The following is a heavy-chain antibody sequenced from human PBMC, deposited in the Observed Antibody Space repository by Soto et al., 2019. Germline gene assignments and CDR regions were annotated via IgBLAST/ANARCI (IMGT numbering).Heavy chain of an antibody. V-gene: IGHV3-7*01. D-gene: IGHD3-9*01. CDR1: GFIFSRFY. Sequence: GGSLRLSCEASGFIFSRFYMGWVRQAPGKGLEWVANIKQDGSERYYADSVRGRFTISRDNAKSSLFLEMNSLRADDTAVYYCASDTFWGQGTLVTVSS. CDR2: IKQDGSER. J-gene: IGHJ4*02. CDR3: ASDTF.